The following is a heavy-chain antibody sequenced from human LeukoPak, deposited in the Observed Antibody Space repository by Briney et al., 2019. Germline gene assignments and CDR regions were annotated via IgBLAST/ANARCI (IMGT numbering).Heavy chain of an antibody. J-gene: IGHJ4*02. V-gene: IGHV4-61*02. CDR3: ATYSSSWRSFDY. CDR2: IYTSGST. CDR1: GGSISSGSYY. Sequence: SQTLSLTCTVSGGSISSGSYYWSWIRQPAGKGLEWIRRIYTSGSTNYNPSLKSRVTISVDTSKNQFSLKLSSVTAADTAVYYCATYSSSWRSFDYWGQGTLVTVSS. D-gene: IGHD6-13*01.